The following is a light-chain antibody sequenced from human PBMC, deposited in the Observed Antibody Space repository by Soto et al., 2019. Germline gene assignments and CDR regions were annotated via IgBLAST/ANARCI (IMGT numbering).Light chain of an antibody. J-gene: IGLJ1*01. V-gene: IGLV2-14*01. CDR3: SSYRTTSPCV. CDR1: SSDIGGYNY. Sequence: QSVLTQPASVSGSPGQAITISCTGTSSDIGGYNYVSWYDHHPGKAPRLIIYEVSNRPSGVSIRSSGSKSGNTAFLTISGLQAEDEAHYYCSSYRTTSPCVFGTGTKVTVL. CDR2: EVS.